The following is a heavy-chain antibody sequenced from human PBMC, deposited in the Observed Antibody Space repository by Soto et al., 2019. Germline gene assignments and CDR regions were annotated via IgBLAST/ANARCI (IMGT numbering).Heavy chain of an antibody. CDR2: IIPVLGVE. CDR3: AKPPNPWAATPSYYGMDV. CDR1: GGSFTSYI. D-gene: IGHD2-15*01. V-gene: IGHV1-69*02. J-gene: IGHJ6*02. Sequence: SVKVSCKASGGSFTSYIVTWVRQAPGQGLEWMGRIIPVLGVEYYAQKFQGRVTITADKSTSTAYMELSSLRSEDTAVYYCAKPPNPWAATPSYYGMDVWGLGTTVTVSS.